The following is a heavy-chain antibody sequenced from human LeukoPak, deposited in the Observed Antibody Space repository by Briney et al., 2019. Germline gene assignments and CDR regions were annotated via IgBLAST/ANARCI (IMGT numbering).Heavy chain of an antibody. D-gene: IGHD2-2*01. Sequence: NASETLSLTCAVYGGSFSGYYWSWIRQPPGEGLEWIGSIYYSGSTHYNPSQKSRVTKSVDTSKNQFFLRLSSGTAADTAVYYCARNCSRTTCSGTFDIWGRGTMVTVSS. CDR2: IYYSGST. CDR3: ARNCSRTTCSGTFDI. V-gene: IGHV4-34*01. J-gene: IGHJ3*02. CDR1: GGSFSGYY.